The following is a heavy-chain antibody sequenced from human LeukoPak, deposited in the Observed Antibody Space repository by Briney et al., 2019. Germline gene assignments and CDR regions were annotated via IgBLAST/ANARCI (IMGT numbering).Heavy chain of an antibody. CDR3: ASVLDY. Sequence: PGGSLRLPCAASGFTLSTFAMHWVRQAPGKGLEWVAVISYDASDKYYADSVRGRFTISRDNSKNTLYLQMNSLTTEDTSIYYCASVLDYWGQGILVTVSS. J-gene: IGHJ4*02. V-gene: IGHV3-30*04. D-gene: IGHD6-6*01. CDR2: ISYDASDK. CDR1: GFTLSTFA.